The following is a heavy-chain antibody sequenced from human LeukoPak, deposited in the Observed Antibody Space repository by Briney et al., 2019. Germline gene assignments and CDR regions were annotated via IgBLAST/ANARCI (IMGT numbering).Heavy chain of an antibody. D-gene: IGHD3-10*01. J-gene: IGHJ4*02. CDR2: ISGSGGST. Sequence: GGSLRLSCAASGFTFSSYGMSWVRQAPGKGLEWVSAISGSGGSTYYADSVKDRFTISRDNSKNTLYLQMNSLRAEDTAVYYCAKESKVVRGVGYFDYWGQGTLVTVSS. CDR3: AKESKVVRGVGYFDY. V-gene: IGHV3-23*01. CDR1: GFTFSSYG.